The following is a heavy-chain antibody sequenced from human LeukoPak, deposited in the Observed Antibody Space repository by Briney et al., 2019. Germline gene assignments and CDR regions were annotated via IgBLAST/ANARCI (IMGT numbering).Heavy chain of an antibody. V-gene: IGHV3-30*02. J-gene: IGHJ4*02. D-gene: IGHD3-22*01. CDR1: GFTFSSYG. Sequence: GGSLRLSCAASGFTFSSYGMHWVRQAPGKGLEWVAFIRYDGSNKYYADSVKGRFTISRDNSKNTLYLQMNSLRAEDTAVYYCAKVTYYYDSSGYPIDYWGQGTLVTVSS. CDR2: IRYDGSNK. CDR3: AKVTYYYDSSGYPIDY.